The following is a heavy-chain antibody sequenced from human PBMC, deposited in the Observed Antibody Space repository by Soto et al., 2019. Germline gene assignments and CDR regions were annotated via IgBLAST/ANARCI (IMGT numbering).Heavy chain of an antibody. V-gene: IGHV3-11*06. Sequence: GGSLRLSCAASGFTFSDYYMSWIRQAPGKGLEWVSYISSSSSYTNYADSVKGRFTISRDNAKNSLYLQMNSLRAEDTAVYYCARGYYDFWSGYYNIGLISLHNNWFDPWGQGTLVTVSS. D-gene: IGHD3-3*01. CDR1: GFTFSDYY. CDR2: ISSSSSYT. CDR3: ARGYYDFWSGYYNIGLISLHNNWFDP. J-gene: IGHJ5*02.